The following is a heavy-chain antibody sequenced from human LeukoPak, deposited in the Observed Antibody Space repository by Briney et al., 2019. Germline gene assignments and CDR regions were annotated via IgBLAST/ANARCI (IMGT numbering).Heavy chain of an antibody. CDR2: ISWNSDSI. CDR1: GFTFNDYA. V-gene: IGHV3-9*01. Sequence: RSLRLSCAASGFTFNDYAMHWVRQAPGKGLEWGSGISWNSDSIAHADSVKGRFTISRDNAKNSLYLHMNSLRAEDTALYYCAKDAYSGYDYSGYFDYWGQGTLVTVSS. CDR3: AKDAYSGYDYSGYFDY. J-gene: IGHJ4*02. D-gene: IGHD5-12*01.